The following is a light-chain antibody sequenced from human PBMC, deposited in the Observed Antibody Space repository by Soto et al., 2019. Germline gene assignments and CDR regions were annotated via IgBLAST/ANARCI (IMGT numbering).Light chain of an antibody. Sequence: DIQMTQSPSTLSVSVGDRVTITCRSSQSVSSWLGWYQQRPGEAPKLLIYDASKLERGVPSRFSGSGSGTEFTLTISSLQADDFATHYCQQYTSYSSWTSGQGTKVDVK. J-gene: IGKJ1*01. V-gene: IGKV1-5*01. CDR2: DAS. CDR1: QSVSSW. CDR3: QQYTSYSSWT.